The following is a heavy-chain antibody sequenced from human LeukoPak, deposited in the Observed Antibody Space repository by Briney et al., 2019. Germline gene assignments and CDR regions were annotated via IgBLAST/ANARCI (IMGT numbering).Heavy chain of an antibody. Sequence: PSETLSLTCTVSGGSISSYYWSWIRQPAGKGLEWIGRIYISGSTNYNPSLKSRVTMSVDTSQNQFSLKLTSVTAADTAIYYCARESPYYFDYRGQGTLVTVSS. J-gene: IGHJ4*02. CDR1: GGSISSYY. CDR3: ARESPYYFDY. V-gene: IGHV4-4*07. CDR2: IYISGST.